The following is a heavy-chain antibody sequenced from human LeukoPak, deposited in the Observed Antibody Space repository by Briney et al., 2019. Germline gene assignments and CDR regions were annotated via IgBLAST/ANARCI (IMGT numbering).Heavy chain of an antibody. CDR3: ATEDNGPEPGDAFDI. J-gene: IGHJ3*02. Sequence: PSETLSLTCTVSGGSISSGDYYWSWIRQPPGKGLEWIGYIYYSGSTYYNPSLKSRVTISVDTSKNQFSLKLSSVTAADTAVYYCATEDNGPEPGDAFDIWGQGTMVTVSS. V-gene: IGHV4-30-4*01. D-gene: IGHD4/OR15-4a*01. CDR2: IYYSGST. CDR1: GGSISSGDYY.